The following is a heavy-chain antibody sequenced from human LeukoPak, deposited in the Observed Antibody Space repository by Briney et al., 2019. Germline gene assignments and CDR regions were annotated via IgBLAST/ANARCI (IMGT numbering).Heavy chain of an antibody. V-gene: IGHV3-73*01. CDR3: LSCFCC. CDR2: IRSKAKSYAT. D-gene: IGHD3-3*01. Sequence: PGGSLTLSCAASGFTFSGSAMLWLRQASGEGLEWVGRIRSKAKSYATAYAASAKGRFTISRDDSKNTAYLQMNSLKTEDTAVYYCLSCFCCWGQGTLVTVSS. CDR1: GFTFSGSA. J-gene: IGHJ4*02.